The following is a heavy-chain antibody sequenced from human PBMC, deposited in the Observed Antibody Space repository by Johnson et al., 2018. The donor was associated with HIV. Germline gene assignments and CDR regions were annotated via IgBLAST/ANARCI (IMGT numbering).Heavy chain of an antibody. CDR3: ARDRQAVRGTFDI. Sequence: QVQLVESGGGVLQPGGSLRLSCEVSGFTFSGSAMNWVRQAPGKGLEWVAFIRYDGSTEYYADSVKGRFTISRDNSKNTLYLQRNSLRAEDTALYYCARDRQAVRGTFDIWGQGTMVTVSS. V-gene: IGHV3-30*02. CDR1: GFTFSGSA. D-gene: IGHD6-19*01. J-gene: IGHJ3*02. CDR2: IRYDGSTE.